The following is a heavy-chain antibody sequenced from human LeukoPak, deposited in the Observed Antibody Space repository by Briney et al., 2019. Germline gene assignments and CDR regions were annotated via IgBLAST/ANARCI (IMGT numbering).Heavy chain of an antibody. Sequence: SETLSLTCAVYGGSFSGYYWSWIRQPPGKGLEWIGEINHSGSTNYNPSLKSRVTISVGTSKNQFSLKLSSVTAADTAVYYCARGPGYDSSGPDYYYYGMDVWGQGTTVTVSS. D-gene: IGHD3-22*01. J-gene: IGHJ6*02. CDR1: GGSFSGYY. CDR2: INHSGST. CDR3: ARGPGYDSSGPDYYYYGMDV. V-gene: IGHV4-34*01.